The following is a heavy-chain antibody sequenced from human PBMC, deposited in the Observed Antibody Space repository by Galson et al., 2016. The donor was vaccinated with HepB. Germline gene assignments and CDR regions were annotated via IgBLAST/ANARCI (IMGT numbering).Heavy chain of an antibody. CDR2: ISGYNGNT. V-gene: IGHV1-18*01. CDR1: GYTFSSYG. D-gene: IGHD3-9*01. J-gene: IGHJ4*02. CDR3: ARDGLYDILTGYDKFPTIDS. Sequence: SVKVSCKASGYTFSSYGISWVRQAPGQGLEWMGWISGYNGNTNYAQSLQGRVTMTKDTFTSTAYMELRSLRSDDTAVYYCARDGLYDILTGYDKFPTIDSWGQGTLVTVSS.